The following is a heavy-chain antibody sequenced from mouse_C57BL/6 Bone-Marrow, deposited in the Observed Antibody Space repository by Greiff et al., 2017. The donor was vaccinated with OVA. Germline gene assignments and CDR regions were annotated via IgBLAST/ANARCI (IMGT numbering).Heavy chain of an antibody. J-gene: IGHJ4*01. CDR1: GFNIKDYY. CDR3: ARSLYDYDDWGAMRY. Sequence: VQLQQSGAELVRPGASVKLSCTASGFNIKDYYMHWVKQRPEQGLEWIGRIDPEDGDTEYAPKFQGKATMTADTSSNTAYLQLSSLTSEDSAVYYCARSLYDYDDWGAMRYWGQGTSVTVSS. V-gene: IGHV14-1*01. CDR2: IDPEDGDT. D-gene: IGHD2-4*01.